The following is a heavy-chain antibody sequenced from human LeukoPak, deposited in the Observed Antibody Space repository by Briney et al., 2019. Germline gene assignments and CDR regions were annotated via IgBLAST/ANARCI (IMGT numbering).Heavy chain of an antibody. D-gene: IGHD6-19*01. V-gene: IGHV3-9*01. CDR2: ISWNSGSI. Sequence: PGRSLRLSCAASGFTFDDYAMHWVRQAPGKGLEWVSGISWNSGSIGYADSVKGRFTISRDNAKNSLYLQMNSLRADDTAVYYCARGSGWYANDNWGQGTLVTVSS. CDR3: ARGSGWYANDN. J-gene: IGHJ4*02. CDR1: GFTFDDYA.